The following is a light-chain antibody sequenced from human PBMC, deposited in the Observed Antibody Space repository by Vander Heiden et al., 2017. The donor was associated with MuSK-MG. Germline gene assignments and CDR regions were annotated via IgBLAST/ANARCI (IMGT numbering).Light chain of an antibody. CDR1: SLRSYS. Sequence: SSELTQDPAVSVALGQTVRITCHGDSLRSYSASWYQQKPGQAPVVVIYATNKRPSGIPDRFSGSSSGNTASLTITATQAEDEADYYCNSRDSSDQHPQVVFGGGTKLTVI. CDR3: NSRDSSDQHPQVV. V-gene: IGLV3-19*01. CDR2: ATN. J-gene: IGLJ2*01.